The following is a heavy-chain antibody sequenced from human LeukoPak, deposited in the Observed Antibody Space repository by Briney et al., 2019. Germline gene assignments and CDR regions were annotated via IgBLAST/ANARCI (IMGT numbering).Heavy chain of an antibody. CDR1: GGSISSYY. CDR2: IYYTGST. D-gene: IGHD2-2*01. CDR3: ARSDCSGTSCLFDY. Sequence: SETLSLTCSVSGGSISSYYWSWIRQPPGKGLEWIGYIYYTGSTKFNPSLKSRLTISVDTSKNQFSLKLTSVTAADTAVYYCARSDCSGTSCLFDYWGQGTLVTVSS. J-gene: IGHJ4*02. V-gene: IGHV4-59*01.